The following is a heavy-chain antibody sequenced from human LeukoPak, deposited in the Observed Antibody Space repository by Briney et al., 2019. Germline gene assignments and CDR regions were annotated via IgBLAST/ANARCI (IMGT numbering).Heavy chain of an antibody. CDR1: GGTFSSYA. CDR3: ARYGSGSYYSDAEYFQH. D-gene: IGHD3-10*01. Sequence: EASVKVSCKASGGTFSSYAISWVRQAPGQGLEWMGRIIPILGIANYAQKFQGRVTITADKSTSTAYMELSSLRSEDTAVYYCARYGSGSYYSDAEYFQHWGQGTLVTVSS. V-gene: IGHV1-69*04. J-gene: IGHJ1*01. CDR2: IIPILGIA.